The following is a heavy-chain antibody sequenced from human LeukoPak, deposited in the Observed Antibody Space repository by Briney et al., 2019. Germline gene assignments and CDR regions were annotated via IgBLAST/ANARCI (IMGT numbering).Heavy chain of an antibody. Sequence: GRSLRLSCAASGFTFSSYCMNWVRQAPGKGLEWVSSISSSSSYIYYADSVKGRFTISRDNAKNSLYLQMNSLRAEDTAVYYCARDRRYYDFWSTYQDFWGQGTLVTVSS. D-gene: IGHD3-3*01. J-gene: IGHJ4*02. CDR2: ISSSSSYI. V-gene: IGHV3-21*01. CDR1: GFTFSSYC. CDR3: ARDRRYYDFWSTYQDF.